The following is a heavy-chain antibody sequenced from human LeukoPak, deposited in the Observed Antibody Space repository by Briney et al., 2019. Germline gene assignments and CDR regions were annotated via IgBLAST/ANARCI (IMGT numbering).Heavy chain of an antibody. Sequence: GGSLRLSCAASGFTFSSYWMHWVRQAPGKGLVWVSRINSDGSSTNYADSVKGRFTISRDNAKNTLYLEMNSLRAEDTAVYYWARDPYSSSWYYFGYWGQGTLVTVSS. V-gene: IGHV3-74*01. CDR2: INSDGSST. CDR1: GFTFSSYW. D-gene: IGHD6-13*01. J-gene: IGHJ4*02. CDR3: ARDPYSSSWYYFGY.